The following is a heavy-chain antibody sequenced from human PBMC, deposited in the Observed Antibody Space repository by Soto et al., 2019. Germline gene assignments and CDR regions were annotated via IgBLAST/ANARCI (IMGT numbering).Heavy chain of an antibody. CDR2: ISGSGGST. CDR3: ARDLDGYNRPLDY. J-gene: IGHJ4*02. CDR1: GFTFSSYA. Sequence: AGSLRLSCAASGFTFSSYAMSWVRQAPGKGLEWVSAISGSGGSTYYADSVKGRFTISRDNSKNTLYLQMNSLRAEDTAVYYCARDLDGYNRPLDYWGQGTLVTVSS. D-gene: IGHD5-12*01. V-gene: IGHV3-23*01.